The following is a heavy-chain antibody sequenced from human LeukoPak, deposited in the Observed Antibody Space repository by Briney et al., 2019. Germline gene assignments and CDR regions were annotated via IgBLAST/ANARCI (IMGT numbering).Heavy chain of an antibody. J-gene: IGHJ5*02. V-gene: IGHV3-30*02. CDR3: ASRGITGTTSYNYFDP. D-gene: IGHD1-7*01. CDR2: TWFDGSNK. Sequence: GGSLRLSCAASGFTFNIYGMHWVRQAPGKGLEWVAFTWFDGSNKYYADSVKGRFTISRDNSKNTLYLQMNSLRAEDTAVYYCASRGITGTTSYNYFDPWGQGTLVTVSS. CDR1: GFTFNIYG.